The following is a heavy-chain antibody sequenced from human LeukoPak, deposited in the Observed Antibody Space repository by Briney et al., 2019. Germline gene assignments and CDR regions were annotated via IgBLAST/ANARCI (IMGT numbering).Heavy chain of an antibody. CDR2: INHSGST. J-gene: IGHJ4*02. CDR3: ARGSTARITIFGVVIPLYFDY. V-gene: IGHV4-34*01. D-gene: IGHD3-3*01. CDR1: GGSFSGYY. Sequence: SETLSLTCAVYGGSFSGYYWSWIRQPPGKGLEWIGEINHSGSTNYNPSLKSRVTISVDTSKNQFSLKLSSVTAADTAVYYCARGSTARITIFGVVIPLYFDYWGQGTLVTVSS.